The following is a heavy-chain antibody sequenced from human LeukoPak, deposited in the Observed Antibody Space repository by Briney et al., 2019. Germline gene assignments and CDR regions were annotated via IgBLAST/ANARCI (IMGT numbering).Heavy chain of an antibody. J-gene: IGHJ6*03. Sequence: GASVKVSCKASGYTFTSYGISWVLQAPGQGLEWMGWISAYNGNTNYAQKLQGRVTMTTDTSTSTAYMELRSLRSDDTAVYYCARVGGYDFWSGYFDYYYYMDVWGKGTTVTVSS. V-gene: IGHV1-18*01. CDR2: ISAYNGNT. CDR3: ARVGGYDFWSGYFDYYYYMDV. D-gene: IGHD3-3*01. CDR1: GYTFTSYG.